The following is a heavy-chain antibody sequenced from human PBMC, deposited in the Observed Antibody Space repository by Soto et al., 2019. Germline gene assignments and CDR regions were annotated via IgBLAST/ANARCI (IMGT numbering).Heavy chain of an antibody. V-gene: IGHV4-59*01. CDR3: ARGTVEVLWFGDPVAEYFQH. CDR1: GGSISSYY. Sequence: PSETLSLTCTVSGGSISSYYWSWIRQPPGKGLEWIGYIYYSGSTNYNPSLKSRVTISVDTSKNQFSLKLSSVTAADTAVYYCARGTVEVLWFGDPVAEYFQHWGQGTLVTVSS. J-gene: IGHJ1*01. D-gene: IGHD3-10*01. CDR2: IYYSGST.